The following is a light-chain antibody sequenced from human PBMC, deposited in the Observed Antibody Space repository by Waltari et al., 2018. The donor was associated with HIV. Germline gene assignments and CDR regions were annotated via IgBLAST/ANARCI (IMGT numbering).Light chain of an antibody. CDR3: QQYYSSPRT. CDR1: QSVLYSANNKNY. CDR2: WAS. V-gene: IGKV4-1*01. J-gene: IGKJ1*01. Sequence: DIEMTQSPDSLAVSLGERVTINCKSSQSVLYSANNKNYLAWYQQKPGQPPKLLFYWASTRESGVPDRFRGTGSGTDFTLTITSLQAEDVAVYYCQQYYSSPRTFSQGTKVEVK.